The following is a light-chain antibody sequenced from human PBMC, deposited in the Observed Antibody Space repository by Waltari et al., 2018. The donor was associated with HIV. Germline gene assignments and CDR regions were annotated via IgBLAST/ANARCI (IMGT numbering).Light chain of an antibody. Sequence: QSVLRQPPSASGTPGQRVTISCSGSRSNIGSNNVNWYQQLPGTAPKLLIYSNNRRPSGVPDRFSGSKSGTSASLAISGLQSEVEADYYCSAWDDNVNALFGGGTKLTVL. J-gene: IGLJ2*01. CDR3: SAWDDNVNAL. CDR1: RSNIGSNN. V-gene: IGLV1-44*01. CDR2: SNN.